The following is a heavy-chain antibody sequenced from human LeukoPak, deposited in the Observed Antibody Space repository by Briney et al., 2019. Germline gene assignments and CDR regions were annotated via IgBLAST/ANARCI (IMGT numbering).Heavy chain of an antibody. CDR2: VSGNGAGT. CDR1: GFTFSHFW. D-gene: IGHD3-3*01. Sequence: GGSLRLSCAASGFTFSHFWMSWVRQAPGKGLEWVSAVSGNGAGTFYTDSVKGRFTISRDNSRHTLYLQMDSLRAEDTAVYYCAKVWADYDFWSAYYWYFDLWGRGTLVTVSS. J-gene: IGHJ2*01. CDR3: AKVWADYDFWSAYYWYFDL. V-gene: IGHV3-23*01.